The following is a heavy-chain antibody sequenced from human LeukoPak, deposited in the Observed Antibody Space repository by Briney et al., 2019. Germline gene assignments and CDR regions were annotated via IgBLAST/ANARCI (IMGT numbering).Heavy chain of an antibody. D-gene: IGHD2-15*01. CDR3: ARGPYCSGGSCHFDY. V-gene: IGHV4-4*02. J-gene: IGHJ4*02. CDR1: GGSISSSNW. CDR2: IYHSGST. Sequence: SGTLSLTCAVSGGSISSSNWWIWVRPPPGKGLEWIGEIYHSGSTNYNPSLKRRVTISVDKSKNQFSLKLTSVTAADTAVYYCARGPYCSGGSCHFDYWGQGTLVTVSS.